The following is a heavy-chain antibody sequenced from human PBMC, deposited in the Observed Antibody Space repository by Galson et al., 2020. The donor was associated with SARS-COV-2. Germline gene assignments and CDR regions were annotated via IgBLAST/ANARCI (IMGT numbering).Heavy chain of an antibody. CDR2: IYTSGST. CDR3: ASGSSSNSLFPI. D-gene: IGHD7-27*01. J-gene: IGHJ3*02. V-gene: IGHV4-61*02. CDR1: GGSIRSGSYC. Sequence: ETSETLSLTCSVSGGSIRSGSYCWSWIRQSAGKGLEWIGRIYTSGSTNYNPSLKSRVTISLDTSKNQFSLKLSSVTAADTAVYYCASGSSSNSLFPIWGQGTMVTVSS.